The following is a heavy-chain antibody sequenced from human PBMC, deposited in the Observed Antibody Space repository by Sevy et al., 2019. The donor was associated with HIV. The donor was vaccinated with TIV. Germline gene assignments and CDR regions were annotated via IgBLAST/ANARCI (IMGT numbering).Heavy chain of an antibody. CDR3: ARDLPPSATTVAHFDY. CDR2: ISHSGGAI. Sequence: GGSLRLCCAASGFIFSRYEMNWVRQAPGKGLEWVSYISHSGGAINYADSVKGRFTVSRDNAKNSLYLQMDSLRAEDTAVYYCARDLPPSATTVAHFDYWGQGTLVTVSS. D-gene: IGHD4-17*01. V-gene: IGHV3-48*03. CDR1: GFIFSRYE. J-gene: IGHJ4*02.